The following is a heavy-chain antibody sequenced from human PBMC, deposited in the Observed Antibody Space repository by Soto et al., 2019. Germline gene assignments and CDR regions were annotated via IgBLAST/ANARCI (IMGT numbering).Heavy chain of an antibody. J-gene: IGHJ5*02. D-gene: IGHD2-2*03. V-gene: IGHV3-21*01. Sequence: EVQLVESGGGLVKPGGSLRLSCAASGFTFSSYSMNWVRQAPGKGLEWVSSISSSSSYIYYADSVKGRFTISRDNAQNSRYLQMNSLRAEDTAVDYGARDLDIGVVPAAIMDWFDPLGQGTLVTVSS. CDR3: ARDLDIGVVPAAIMDWFDP. CDR1: GFTFSSYS. CDR2: ISSSSSYI.